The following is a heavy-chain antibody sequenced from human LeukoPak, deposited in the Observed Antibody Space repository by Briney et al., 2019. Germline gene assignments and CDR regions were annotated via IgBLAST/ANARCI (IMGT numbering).Heavy chain of an antibody. Sequence: SVKVSCKASGGTFSSYAISWVRQAPGQGLEWMGGIIPILGIANYAQKFQGRVTITADKSTSTAYMELSSLRSEDTAVYYCARDRGVEMATNLNYYYYGMDVWGQGTTVTVS. CDR1: GGTFSSYA. V-gene: IGHV1-69*10. J-gene: IGHJ6*02. D-gene: IGHD5-24*01. CDR2: IIPILGIA. CDR3: ARDRGVEMATNLNYYYYGMDV.